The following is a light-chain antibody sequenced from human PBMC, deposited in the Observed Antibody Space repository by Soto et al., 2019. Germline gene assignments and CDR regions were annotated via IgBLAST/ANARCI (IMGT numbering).Light chain of an antibody. CDR1: QSISNH. Sequence: DIRMTQSPSTLSASVGDRVIITCRASQSISNHLNWYQQKPGKAPKLLIFAASSLQSGVPSRFSGSRSGPDFTLTISSLQPEDFATYYCQQSYSSPPTFGQGTKVDIK. CDR3: QQSYSSPPT. J-gene: IGKJ1*01. V-gene: IGKV1-39*01. CDR2: AAS.